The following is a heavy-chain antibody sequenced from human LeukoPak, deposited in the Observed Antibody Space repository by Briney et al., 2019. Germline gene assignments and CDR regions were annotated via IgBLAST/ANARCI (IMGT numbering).Heavy chain of an antibody. CDR3: ARRRATVTPYDY. Sequence: SETLSLTCTVSGGSISSYYWSWIRQPPGKGLEWIGYIYYGGSTNYNPSLKSRVTISVDTSKNQFSLKLSPVTAADTAVYYCARRRATVTPYDYWGQGTLVTVSS. CDR2: IYYGGST. D-gene: IGHD4-17*01. V-gene: IGHV4-59*08. CDR1: GGSISSYY. J-gene: IGHJ4*02.